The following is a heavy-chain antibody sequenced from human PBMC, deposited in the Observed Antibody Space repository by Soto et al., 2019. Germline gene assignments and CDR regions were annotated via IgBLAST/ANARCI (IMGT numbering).Heavy chain of an antibody. CDR1: GFTFSDYS. CDR2: ISSSGSTI. J-gene: IGHJ5*02. CDR3: ARGSSNYYGSGSYYNPLNWFDP. D-gene: IGHD3-10*01. V-gene: IGHV3-11*04. Sequence: GGSLRLSCAASGFTFSDYSMSWIRQAPGKRMAWVSYISSSGSTIYYADSVKGRFTISSDNAKNSLYLQMNRLCAEDRAGSDCARGSSNYYGSGSYYNPLNWFDPWGQGTLVTVSA.